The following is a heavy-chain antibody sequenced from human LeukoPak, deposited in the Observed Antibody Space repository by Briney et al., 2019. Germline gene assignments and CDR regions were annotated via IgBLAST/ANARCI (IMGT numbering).Heavy chain of an antibody. CDR3: ARNSGYDPGYFDY. D-gene: IGHD5-12*01. J-gene: IGHJ4*02. Sequence: GGSLRLSCAASGFTFSGYWMSWVRQAPGKGLEWVANIKQDGSEKYYVDSVKGRFTISRDNAKNSLYLQMNSLRAEDTAVYYCARNSGYDPGYFDYWGQGTLVTVSS. V-gene: IGHV3-7*01. CDR1: GFTFSGYW. CDR2: IKQDGSEK.